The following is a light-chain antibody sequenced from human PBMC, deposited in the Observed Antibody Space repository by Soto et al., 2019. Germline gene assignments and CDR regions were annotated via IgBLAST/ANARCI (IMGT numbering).Light chain of an antibody. CDR2: EVS. CDR3: SSYAGSDTYV. Sequence: QSALTQPPSASGSPGQPVTISCTGTSSDVGGYNFVSWYQQYPGKAPKLMIYEVSKRPSGVPDRFSGSKSGNTASLTVSGLQPDDEADYYCSSYAGSDTYVFGTGTKVTVL. CDR1: SSDVGGYNF. V-gene: IGLV2-8*01. J-gene: IGLJ1*01.